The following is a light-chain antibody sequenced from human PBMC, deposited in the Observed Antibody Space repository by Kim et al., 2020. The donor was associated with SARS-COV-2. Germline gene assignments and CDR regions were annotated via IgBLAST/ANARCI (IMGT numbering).Light chain of an antibody. J-gene: IGKJ3*01. CDR2: AAS. CDR3: QQSYITPFT. V-gene: IGKV1-39*01. CDR1: QTITRH. Sequence: DIQMTQSPSSLSASVGDRVTITCRTSQTITRHLNWYQQKPGRAPKLLISAASTLQGGVPSRFSGSGSETDFTLTISSLQPEDFATYFYQQSYITPFTFGPGTKLDIK.